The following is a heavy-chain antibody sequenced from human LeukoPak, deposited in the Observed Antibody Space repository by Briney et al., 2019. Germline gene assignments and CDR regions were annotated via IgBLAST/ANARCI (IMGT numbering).Heavy chain of an antibody. CDR2: ISYDGGNK. D-gene: IGHD3-22*01. J-gene: IGHJ4*02. CDR1: GFTFSSYG. CDR3: AKDADSSGPVGYFDY. Sequence: QPGRSLRLSCAASGFTFSSYGMHWVRQAPGKGLEWVAVISYDGGNKYYADSVKGRFTISRDNSKNTLYLQMNSLRAEDTAVYYCAKDADSSGPVGYFDYWGQGTLVTVSS. V-gene: IGHV3-30*18.